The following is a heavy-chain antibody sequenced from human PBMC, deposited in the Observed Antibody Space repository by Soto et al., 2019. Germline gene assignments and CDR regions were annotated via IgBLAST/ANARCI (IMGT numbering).Heavy chain of an antibody. D-gene: IGHD1-1*01. Sequence: QVQLQQWGAGLLKPSETLSLTCAVYGGSFSGYYWSWIRQPPGKGLEWIGEINHSGSTNYNPSLKSRVTISVDTSKNQFSLKLSSMIAADTAVSYCARVVRKATTPDYWGQGTLVTVSS. CDR2: INHSGST. J-gene: IGHJ4*02. CDR1: GGSFSGYY. V-gene: IGHV4-34*01. CDR3: ARVVRKATTPDY.